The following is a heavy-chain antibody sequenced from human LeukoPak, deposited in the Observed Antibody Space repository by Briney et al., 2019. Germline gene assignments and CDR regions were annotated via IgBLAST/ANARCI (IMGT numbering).Heavy chain of an antibody. CDR1: GFIVCSNY. Sequence: GGSLRLSCAASGFIVCSNYMSWVRQAPGKGLEWVSIIYSGGSTFYADSVKGRFTISRDNSKNTLYLQMNSLRAEDAAVYYCARGGSYLSAFDIWGQGTMVTVSS. D-gene: IGHD1-26*01. J-gene: IGHJ3*02. V-gene: IGHV3-53*01. CDR3: ARGGSYLSAFDI. CDR2: IYSGGST.